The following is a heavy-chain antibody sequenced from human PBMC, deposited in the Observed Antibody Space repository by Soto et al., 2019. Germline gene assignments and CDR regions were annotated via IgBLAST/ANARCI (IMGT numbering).Heavy chain of an antibody. CDR1: GFTFSSYW. Sequence: GGSLRLSCAASGFTFSSYWMSWVRQAPGKGLEWVANIRQDGSEKYYVDSVKGRFTISRDNAKNSLYLQMNSLRAEDTAVYYCARDRRNDILTGYAYWGQGTLVTVSS. CDR3: ARDRRNDILTGYAY. CDR2: IRQDGSEK. D-gene: IGHD3-9*01. V-gene: IGHV3-7*01. J-gene: IGHJ4*02.